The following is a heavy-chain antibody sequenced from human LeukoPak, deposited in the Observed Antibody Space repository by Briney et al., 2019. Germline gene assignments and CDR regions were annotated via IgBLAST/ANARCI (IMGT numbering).Heavy chain of an antibody. CDR2: IYHSGST. CDR1: GGSISSGNW. D-gene: IGHD6-13*01. J-gene: IGHJ5*02. V-gene: IGHV4-4*02. Sequence: SETLSLTCAVSGGSISSGNWWSWVRQPPGKGLEWIGEIYHSGSTNYNPSLKSRVTISVDKSKNQFSLKLSSVTAADTAVYYCARSRVDSSSWYSRPSGFDPWGQGTLVTVSS. CDR3: ARSRVDSSSWYSRPSGFDP.